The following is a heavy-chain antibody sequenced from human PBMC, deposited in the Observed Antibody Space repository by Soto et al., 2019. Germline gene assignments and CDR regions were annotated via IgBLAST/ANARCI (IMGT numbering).Heavy chain of an antibody. CDR3: ARLIFCSGGSFLAYVVFVL. D-gene: IGHD2-15*01. CDR1: GFTFSSYS. J-gene: IGHJ3*01. V-gene: IGHV3-48*01. CDR2: ISSSSSTI. Sequence: GGSLRLSCAASGFTFSSYSMNWVRQAPGKGLEWVSYISSSSSTIYYADSVKGRFTISRDNAKNSLYLQMNSLRAEDTAVYYWARLIFCSGGSFLAYVVFVLWGKGTMATV.